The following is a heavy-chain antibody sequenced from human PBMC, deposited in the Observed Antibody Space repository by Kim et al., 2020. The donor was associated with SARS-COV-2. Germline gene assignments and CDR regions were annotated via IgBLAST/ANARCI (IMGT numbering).Heavy chain of an antibody. CDR3: ARDAFGMDV. D-gene: IGHD3-16*01. CDR2: GGST. Sequence: GGSTYHADSVKGRFTISRHNSKNTLYLQMNSLRPEDTAVYYCARDAFGMDVWGQGTTVTVSS. V-gene: IGHV3-53*04. J-gene: IGHJ6*02.